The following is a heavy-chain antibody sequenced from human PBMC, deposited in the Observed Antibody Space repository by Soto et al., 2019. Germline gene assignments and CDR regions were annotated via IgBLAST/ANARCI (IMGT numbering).Heavy chain of an antibody. CDR2: FDPEDGET. Sequence: ASVKVSCKVSGYTLTELSMHWVRQAPGKGLEWMGGFDPEDGETIYAQKFQGRVTMTEDTSTDTVYMELSSLRSEDTAVYYCAVGGFDLAVAGTGGAFDIWGQGTMVTVSS. CDR3: AVGGFDLAVAGTGGAFDI. J-gene: IGHJ3*02. D-gene: IGHD6-19*01. CDR1: GYTLTELS. V-gene: IGHV1-24*01.